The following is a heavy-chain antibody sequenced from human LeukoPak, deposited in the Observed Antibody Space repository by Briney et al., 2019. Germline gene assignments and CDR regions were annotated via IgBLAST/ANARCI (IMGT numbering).Heavy chain of an antibody. V-gene: IGHV4-59*01. D-gene: IGHD5-18*01. CDR1: GGSISSYY. J-gene: IGHJ6*03. CDR3: ARTTEGGYTYNYFYYYYMDV. CDR2: IYYSGST. Sequence: SEALSLTCTVSGGSISSYYWSWIRQPPGKGLEWIGYIYYSGSTNYNPSLKSRVTISVDTSKNQFSLKLSSVTAADTAVYYCARTTEGGYTYNYFYYYYMDVWGKGTTVTISS.